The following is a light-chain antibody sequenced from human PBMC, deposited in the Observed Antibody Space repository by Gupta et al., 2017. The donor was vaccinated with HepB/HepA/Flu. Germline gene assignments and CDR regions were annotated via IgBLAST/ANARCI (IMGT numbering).Light chain of an antibody. V-gene: IGKV3-15*01. CDR2: DAS. CDR3: QQDNNWPWT. CDR1: QSVTSK. Sequence: EIVMTQSPATLSVSPGERVTLSCRASQSVTSKLAWYQQKPGQAPSLLIYDASSRAAGIPARFSGSGSGTEFTLTFSILQSEDFAIYYCQQDNNWPWTFGQGTKVEIK. J-gene: IGKJ1*01.